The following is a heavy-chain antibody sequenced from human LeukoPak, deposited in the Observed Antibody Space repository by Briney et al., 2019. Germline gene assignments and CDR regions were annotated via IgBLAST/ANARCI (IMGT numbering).Heavy chain of an antibody. Sequence: GGSLRLSCAASGFTFDDYAMHWVRQAPGKGLEWVSGISWNSGRIGYADSVKGRFTISRDNAKNSLYLQMNSLRAEDTALYYCAKDMGGGSNYYYGMDVWGQGTTVTVSS. CDR1: GFTFDDYA. CDR3: AKDMGGGSNYYYGMDV. D-gene: IGHD2-15*01. J-gene: IGHJ6*02. V-gene: IGHV3-9*01. CDR2: ISWNSGRI.